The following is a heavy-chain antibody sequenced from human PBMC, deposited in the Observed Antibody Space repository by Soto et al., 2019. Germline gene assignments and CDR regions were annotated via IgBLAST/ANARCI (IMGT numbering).Heavy chain of an antibody. CDR3: ARVGYYYDSSGYYLSFDY. CDR2: MNPNSGNT. D-gene: IGHD3-22*01. V-gene: IGHV1-8*01. Sequence: ASVKASCKASGYTFTSYAINWVRQATGQGLEWMGWMNPNSGNTGYAQKFEGRVTMTRNTSISTAYMELSSLRSEDTAVYYCARVGYYYDSSGYYLSFDYWGQGTLVTVSS. J-gene: IGHJ4*02. CDR1: GYTFTSYA.